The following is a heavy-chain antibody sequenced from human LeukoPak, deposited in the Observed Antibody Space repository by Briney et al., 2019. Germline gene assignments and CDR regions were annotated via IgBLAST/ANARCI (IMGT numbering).Heavy chain of an antibody. V-gene: IGHV3-21*01. CDR2: ISSSSSYI. CDR3: ARAASQDY. J-gene: IGHJ4*02. CDR1: GFTFSSYS. Sequence: PGGSLRLSCAASGFTFSSYSMNWVRQAPGKGLEWVSSISSSSSYIYYADSVKGRFTISRENAKKPLYLEMNSRRAEDTAVYYCARAASQDYWGQGTLVTVSS.